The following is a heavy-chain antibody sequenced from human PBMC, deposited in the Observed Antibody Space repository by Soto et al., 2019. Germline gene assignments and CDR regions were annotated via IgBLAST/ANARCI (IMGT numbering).Heavy chain of an antibody. CDR2: ISSSSSYI. D-gene: IGHD6-13*01. CDR1: GFTFSSYS. J-gene: IGHJ3*02. Sequence: EVQLVESGGGLVKPGGSLRLSCAASGFTFSSYSMNWVRQAPGKGLEWVSSISSSSSYIYYADSVKGRFTISRDNAKNSLYLQMNSLRAEDTAVYYCARDAFSPGIAAAGDAFDIWGQGTMVTVSS. CDR3: ARDAFSPGIAAAGDAFDI. V-gene: IGHV3-21*01.